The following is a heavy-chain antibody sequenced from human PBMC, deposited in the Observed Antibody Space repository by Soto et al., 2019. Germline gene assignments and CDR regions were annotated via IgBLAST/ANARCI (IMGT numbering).Heavy chain of an antibody. V-gene: IGHV1-69*13. CDR3: ARDRNILLIFPRDPLAILFHCTMASDL. D-gene: IGHD3-9*01. J-gene: IGHJ2*01. CDR2: IIAIFGTA. CDR1: GGTFSSYA. Sequence: GDSVNFSCKASGGTFSSYAISWVRQAHGPGREWMGGIIAIFGTANYAQKIQGRVHITADESTSTAYMELSSPRSEETAVYYCARDRNILLIFPRDPLAILFHCTMASDL.